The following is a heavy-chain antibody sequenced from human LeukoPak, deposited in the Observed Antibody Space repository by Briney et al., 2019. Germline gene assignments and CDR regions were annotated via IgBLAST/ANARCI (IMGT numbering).Heavy chain of an antibody. CDR3: ARWNGDFLSGYYLDD. CDR2: KSDDGRKK. Sequence: GRSLRLFCAASGFTFNRYGMHWVRQAPGKGLVCVAQKSDDGRKKFYADSVQDRFTISRDDSKNTVYLQMSSLRAEDTAMYYCARWNGDFLSGYYLDDWGQGTLVTVSS. CDR1: GFTFNRYG. D-gene: IGHD3-9*01. V-gene: IGHV3-30*03. J-gene: IGHJ4*02.